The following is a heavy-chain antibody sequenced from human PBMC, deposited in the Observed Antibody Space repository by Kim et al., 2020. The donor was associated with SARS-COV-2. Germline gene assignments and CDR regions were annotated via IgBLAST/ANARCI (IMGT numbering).Heavy chain of an antibody. D-gene: IGHD3-10*01. Sequence: ADAVKGRLTLASDNSKNTLYLHMNSLRAEDTAVYYCARTLVLSGYYGMDVWGQGTTVTVSS. CDR3: ARTLVLSGYYGMDV. J-gene: IGHJ6*02. V-gene: IGHV3-33*01.